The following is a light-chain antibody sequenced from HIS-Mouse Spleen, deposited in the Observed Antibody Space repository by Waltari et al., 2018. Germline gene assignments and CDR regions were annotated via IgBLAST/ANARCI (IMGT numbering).Light chain of an antibody. V-gene: IGLV2-23*01. CDR2: EGS. J-gene: IGLJ3*02. Sequence: QSALTQPASVSGSPGQSITISCTGTSSDVGSYNLVSWYQQPPGKAPKLMIYEGSKRPSGVLQRFSGSKAGNTASLTIAGLQAEDEADYYCCSYAGSSTNWVFGGGTKLTVL. CDR1: SSDVGSYNL. CDR3: CSYAGSSTNWV.